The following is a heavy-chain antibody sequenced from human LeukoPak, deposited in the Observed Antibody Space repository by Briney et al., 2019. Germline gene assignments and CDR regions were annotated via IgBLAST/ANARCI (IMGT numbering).Heavy chain of an antibody. V-gene: IGHV3-72*01. D-gene: IGHD3-22*01. J-gene: IGHJ4*02. CDR3: TRSRSSGYAPVDY. CDR1: GFTFSDYY. CDR2: TRNKANSYTT. Sequence: GGSLRLSCSASGFTFSDYYMDWVRQSPGKGLEWVGRTRNKANSYTTEYAATVKGRFTISRDDSKNLLYLQMNSLKAEETAVYYCTRSRSSGYAPVDYWGQGTLVTVSS.